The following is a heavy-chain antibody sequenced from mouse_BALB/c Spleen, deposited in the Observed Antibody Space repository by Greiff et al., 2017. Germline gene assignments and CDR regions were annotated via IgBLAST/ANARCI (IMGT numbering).Heavy chain of an antibody. CDR1: GFAFSSYD. Sequence: EVKVVESGGGLVKPGGSLKLSCAASGFAFSSYDMSWVRQTPEKRLEWVAYISSGGGSTYYPDTVKGRFTISRDNAKNTLYLQMSSLKSEDTAMYYCARNTVVAPLGYWGQGTTLTVSS. V-gene: IGHV5-12-1*01. CDR2: ISSGGGST. J-gene: IGHJ2*01. D-gene: IGHD1-1*01. CDR3: ARNTVVAPLGY.